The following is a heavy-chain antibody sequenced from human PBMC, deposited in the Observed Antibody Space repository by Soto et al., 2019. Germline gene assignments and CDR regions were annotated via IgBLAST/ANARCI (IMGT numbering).Heavy chain of an antibody. D-gene: IGHD2-15*01. CDR3: ARDLGGWPDY. CDR1: GYTFASYA. V-gene: IGHV1-3*01. J-gene: IGHJ4*02. CDR2: INPGNGNT. Sequence: ASLKVSGKASGYTFASYAMHWVRQAPGQRLEWMGWINPGNGNTKYSQKFQGRVTITRDTSASTAYMELSSLRSEDTAVYYCARDLGGWPDYWGQGTLVTVSS.